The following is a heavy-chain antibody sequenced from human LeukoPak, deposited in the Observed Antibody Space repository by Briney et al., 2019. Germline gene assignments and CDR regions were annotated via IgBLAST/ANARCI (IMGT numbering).Heavy chain of an antibody. CDR2: ISAYNGNT. CDR1: GGTFSSYA. J-gene: IGHJ6*03. D-gene: IGHD6-19*01. V-gene: IGHV1-18*01. Sequence: ASVKVSCKASGGTFSSYAISWVRQAPGQGLEWMGWISAYNGNTNYAQKLQGRVTMTTDTSTSTAYMELRSLRSDDTAVYYCARGRQASSGWHYYYYYMDVWGKGTTVTISS. CDR3: ARGRQASSGWHYYYYYMDV.